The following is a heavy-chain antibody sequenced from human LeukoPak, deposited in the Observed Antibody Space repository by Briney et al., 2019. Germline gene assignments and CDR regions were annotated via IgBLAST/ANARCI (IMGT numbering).Heavy chain of an antibody. CDR2: IWNDGSHK. V-gene: IGHV3-33*01. Sequence: GGSLRLSCAASGFNFSHYGIHWVRQAPGKGLEWVAVIWNDGSHKYYGDSVKGRFTISRDNSKNTLYLQMNSLRVEDTAVYYCARASGPFDYWGQGTLVTVS. J-gene: IGHJ4*02. D-gene: IGHD1-26*01. CDR1: GFNFSHYG. CDR3: ARASGPFDY.